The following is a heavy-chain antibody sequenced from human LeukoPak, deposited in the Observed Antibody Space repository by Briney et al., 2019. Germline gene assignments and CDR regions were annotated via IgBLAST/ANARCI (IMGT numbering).Heavy chain of an antibody. J-gene: IGHJ4*02. CDR2: TYYSGST. Sequence: PSETLSLTCTVSGGSISSSSYYWGWIRQPPGKGLEWIGSTYYSGSTYYNPSLESRVTISVDTSKNQFSLKLSSVTAADTAVYYCARWGNYYDSSGYIDYWGQGTLVTVSS. CDR3: ARWGNYYDSSGYIDY. V-gene: IGHV4-39*01. CDR1: GGSISSSSYY. D-gene: IGHD3-22*01.